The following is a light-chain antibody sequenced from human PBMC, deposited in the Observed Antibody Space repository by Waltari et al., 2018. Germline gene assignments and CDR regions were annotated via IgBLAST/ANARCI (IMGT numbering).Light chain of an antibody. Sequence: QSVLTQPPSVSGAPGQRVTISCTGSGSNLGAGYDVHWYQQIPGKAPKLLIYGLSSRPSGCPARVSCSQSGTSASLAITGLQADDEADYYCQSYDTSLSVVFGGGTKLTVL. V-gene: IGLV1-40*01. CDR2: GLS. CDR3: QSYDTSLSVV. J-gene: IGLJ2*01. CDR1: GSNLGAGYD.